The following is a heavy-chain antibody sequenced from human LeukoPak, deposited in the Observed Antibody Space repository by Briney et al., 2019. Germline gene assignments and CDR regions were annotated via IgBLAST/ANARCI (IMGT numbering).Heavy chain of an antibody. D-gene: IGHD3-16*01. CDR1: GFTFSSYA. V-gene: IGHV3-30*04. CDR2: ISYDGSNK. CDR3: ARVQGGLFFPGDY. J-gene: IGHJ4*02. Sequence: GGSLRLSCAASGFTFSSYAMHWVRQAPGKGLEWVAVISYDGSNKYYADSVKGRFTISRDNSKNTLYLQMNSLRAEDTAVYYCARVQGGLFFPGDYWGQGTLVTVSS.